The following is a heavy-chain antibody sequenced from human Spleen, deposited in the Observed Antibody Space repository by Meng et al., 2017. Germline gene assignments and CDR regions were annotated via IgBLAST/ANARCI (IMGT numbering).Heavy chain of an antibody. CDR3: ARVEGTIAAAGGSWFDP. D-gene: IGHD6-13*01. Sequence: VPPDGWGPRLFLPPETLSLTCTGAGGSSSSGDDYWSWIRQPPGKGLEWIGFIYYNGNTNYNPSLKSRVTMSIDTSKNQFSLKLSSVTAADTAVYYCARVEGTIAAAGGSWFDPWGQGTLVTVSS. V-gene: IGHV4-61*08. J-gene: IGHJ5*02. CDR2: IYYNGNT. CDR1: GGSSSSGDDY.